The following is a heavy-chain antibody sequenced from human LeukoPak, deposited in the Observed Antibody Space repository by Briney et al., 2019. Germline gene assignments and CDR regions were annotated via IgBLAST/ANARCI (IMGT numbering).Heavy chain of an antibody. J-gene: IGHJ3*02. CDR3: ARDLTDDSSGYAFDI. CDR1: GGSISSYY. Sequence: PETLSLTCTVSGGSISSYYWSWIRQPPGKGLEWIGYIYYSGSTNYNPSLKSRVTISVDTSKNQFSLKLSSVTAADTAVYYCARDLTDDSSGYAFDIWGQGTMVTVSS. D-gene: IGHD3-22*01. V-gene: IGHV4-59*01. CDR2: IYYSGST.